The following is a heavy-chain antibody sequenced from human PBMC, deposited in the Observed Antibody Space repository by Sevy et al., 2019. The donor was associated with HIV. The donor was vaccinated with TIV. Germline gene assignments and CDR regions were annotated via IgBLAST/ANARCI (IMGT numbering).Heavy chain of an antibody. D-gene: IGHD3-3*01. CDR1: GFTFSSYW. CDR3: ARDFWSAQRGMDV. V-gene: IGHV3-74*01. Sequence: GGSLRLSSAASGFTFSSYWMHWVRQAPGKGLVWVSRINSDGSGTSYADSVKGRFTISRDNAKNTLYLQMNSLRAEDTAVYYCARDFWSAQRGMDVWGQGTTVTVSS. J-gene: IGHJ6*02. CDR2: INSDGSGT.